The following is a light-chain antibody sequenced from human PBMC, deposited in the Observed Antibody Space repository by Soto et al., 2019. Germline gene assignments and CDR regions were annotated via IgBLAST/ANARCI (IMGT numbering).Light chain of an antibody. CDR3: QQYYSYPLT. J-gene: IGKJ4*01. CDR1: QGISSY. CDR2: AAS. V-gene: IGKV1-8*01. Sequence: QSPSSLSASTGDRVTITCRASQGISSYLAWYQQKPGKAPKLPTYAASTLQSGVPSRFSGSGSGTDFTLTISCLQSEDFATYYCQQYYSYPLTFGGGTKVDIK.